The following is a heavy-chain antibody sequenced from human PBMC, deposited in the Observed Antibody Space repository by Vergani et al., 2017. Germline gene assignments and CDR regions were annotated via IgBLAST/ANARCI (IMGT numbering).Heavy chain of an antibody. J-gene: IGHJ3*02. D-gene: IGHD3-22*01. Sequence: QVQLQESGPGLVKPSETLSLTCTVSGGSVSSGSYYWSWIRQPPGKGLEWIGYIYYSGSTNYNPSLKSRVTISVDTSKNQFSLKLSSVTAAETAVYYCARGDYYDSSGYFDAFDIWGQGTMVTVSS. CDR3: ARGDYYDSSGYFDAFDI. CDR1: GGSVSSGSYY. CDR2: IYYSGST. V-gene: IGHV4-61*01.